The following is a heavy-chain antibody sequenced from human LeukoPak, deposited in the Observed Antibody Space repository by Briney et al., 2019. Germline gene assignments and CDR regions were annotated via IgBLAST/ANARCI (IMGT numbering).Heavy chain of an antibody. D-gene: IGHD2/OR15-2a*01. CDR2: IYTSGST. CDR3: ARGNRYNWFDP. V-gene: IGHV4-61*02. Sequence: PSQTLSLTCTVSGGSISSGSYYWNWIRQPAGKGLEWIGRIYTSGSTNYNPSLKSRVTISVDTSKNQFSLKLGSVTAADTAVYYCARGNRYNWFDPWGQGTLVTVSS. CDR1: GGSISSGSYY. J-gene: IGHJ5*02.